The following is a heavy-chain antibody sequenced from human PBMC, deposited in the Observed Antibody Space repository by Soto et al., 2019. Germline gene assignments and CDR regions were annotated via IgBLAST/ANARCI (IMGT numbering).Heavy chain of an antibody. V-gene: IGHV4-31*03. CDR3: ARDPAW. CDR2: IYNSGST. J-gene: IGHJ3*01. D-gene: IGHD2-2*01. CDR1: GGSISSGGYY. Sequence: QVQLQESGPGLVKPSETLSLTCTVSGGSISSGGYYWSWIRQHPGKGLEWIGYIYNSGSTYYNASLKSRFTISADTSRTQFSLKINSVTAADTAVYYCARDPAWWGQGKMVTVSS.